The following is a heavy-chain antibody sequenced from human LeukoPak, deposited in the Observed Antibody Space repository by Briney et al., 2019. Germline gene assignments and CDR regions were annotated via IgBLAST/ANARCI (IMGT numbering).Heavy chain of an antibody. CDR2: ISGSGGST. Sequence: GGSLRLSCAASGFTFSSYAMSWVRQAPGKGLEWVSAISGSGGSTYYADSVKGRFTISRDNDRNTVYLQMNSLRGEDTAVYYCARGGRGTYLNDYWGQGTLVTVSS. CDR3: ARGGRGTYLNDY. CDR1: GFTFSSYA. J-gene: IGHJ4*02. V-gene: IGHV3-23*01. D-gene: IGHD1-26*01.